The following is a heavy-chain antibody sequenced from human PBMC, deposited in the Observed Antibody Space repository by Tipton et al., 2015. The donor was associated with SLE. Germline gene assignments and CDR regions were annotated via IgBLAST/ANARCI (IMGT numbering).Heavy chain of an antibody. CDR2: MNPNSGNT. D-gene: IGHD6-13*01. Sequence: QSGPEVKKPGASVKVSCKASGYTLTSYDINWVRQATGQGLEWMGWMNPNSGNTGYAQKFQGRVTMTRNTSISTAYMELSSLRSEDTAVYYCAIFEANRAAGGWFDPWGQGTLVTVSS. CDR1: GYTLTSYD. CDR3: AIFEANRAAGGWFDP. V-gene: IGHV1-8*01. J-gene: IGHJ5*02.